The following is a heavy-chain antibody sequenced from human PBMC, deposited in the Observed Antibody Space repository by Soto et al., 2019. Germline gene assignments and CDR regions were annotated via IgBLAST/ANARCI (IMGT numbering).Heavy chain of an antibody. Sequence: LRLSCTTSGFTFDDYAMSWVRQAPGKGLEWVGFIRSKPYGGTTEYAASVKGRFSISRDNSKSIAYLQMNSLKTEDTAVYYCTRQQLFFDYWGQGTQVTVSS. CDR1: GFTFDDYA. CDR2: IRSKPYGGTT. V-gene: IGHV3-49*04. D-gene: IGHD6-13*01. J-gene: IGHJ4*02. CDR3: TRQQLFFDY.